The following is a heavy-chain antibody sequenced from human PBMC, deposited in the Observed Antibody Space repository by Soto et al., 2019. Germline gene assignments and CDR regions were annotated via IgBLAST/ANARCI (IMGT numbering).Heavy chain of an antibody. CDR1: GYTFTGYY. J-gene: IGHJ6*02. CDR3: ARAGVQYYYDSSGYFHYYYYGMDV. V-gene: IGHV1-2*04. Sequence: ASVKVSCKASGYTFTGYYMHWVRQAPGQGLEWMGWINPNSGGTNYAQKFQGWVTMTRDTSISTAYMELSRLRSDDTAVYYCARAGVQYYYDSSGYFHYYYYGMDVWGQGTTVTV. D-gene: IGHD3-22*01. CDR2: INPNSGGT.